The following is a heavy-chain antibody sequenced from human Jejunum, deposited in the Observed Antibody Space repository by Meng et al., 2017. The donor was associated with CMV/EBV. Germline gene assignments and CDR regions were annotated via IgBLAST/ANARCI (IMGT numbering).Heavy chain of an antibody. CDR2: MYYEGGT. Sequence: LRLSCALSGFSVRSHYMTWVRQAPGKGLEWVSVMYYEGGTYHADFVRGRFTVSRDNSKNTLYLQMNSLTAKDTAIYYCATHSGGYWGQGTLVTVSS. CDR1: GFSVRSHY. V-gene: IGHV3-53*01. CDR3: ATHSGGY. J-gene: IGHJ4*02.